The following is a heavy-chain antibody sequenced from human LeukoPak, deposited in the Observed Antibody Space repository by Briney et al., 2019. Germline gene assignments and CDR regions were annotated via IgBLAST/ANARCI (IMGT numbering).Heavy chain of an antibody. J-gene: IGHJ4*02. CDR1: GSTFSSYA. CDR2: ISGSGGST. Sequence: PGGSLRLSCAASGSTFSSYAMSWVRQAPGKGVEWVSAISGSGGSTYYADSVKGRFTISRDNSKNTLYLQMNSLRAEDTAVYYCAKDPDVFYDSSGYYHDYWGQGTLVTVSS. V-gene: IGHV3-23*01. D-gene: IGHD3-22*01. CDR3: AKDPDVFYDSSGYYHDY.